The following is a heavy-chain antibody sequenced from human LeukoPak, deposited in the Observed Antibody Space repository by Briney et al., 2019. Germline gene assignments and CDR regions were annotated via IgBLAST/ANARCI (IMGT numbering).Heavy chain of an antibody. J-gene: IGHJ3*02. Sequence: KSGGSLRLSCAASGFTFSDHYMSWIRQAPGKGLDWVSYISSGGSTIYYADSVRGRFTISRDNAKNSLYLQMNSLRAEDTAFYYCARARITIFGVVIRDAFDIWGQGTMVTVSS. V-gene: IGHV3-11*01. CDR3: ARARITIFGVVIRDAFDI. CDR1: GFTFSDHY. CDR2: ISSGGSTI. D-gene: IGHD3-3*01.